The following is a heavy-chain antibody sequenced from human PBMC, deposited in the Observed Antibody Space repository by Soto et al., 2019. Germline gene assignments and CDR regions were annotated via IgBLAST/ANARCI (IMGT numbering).Heavy chain of an antibody. CDR1: GFTFSSYS. V-gene: IGHV3-21*01. CDR2: ISSSSSYI. Sequence: XGSLRLSCSAAGFTFSSYSMNWVRQAPGKGLDWVSSISSSSSYIYYADSVKGRFTISRDNAKNSLDLQINSLWAEDTAVYYCARYRQDCSGWYWPRNLFDPRGQGNVVT. CDR3: ARYRQDCSGWYWPRNLFDP. J-gene: IGHJ5*02. D-gene: IGHD6-19*01.